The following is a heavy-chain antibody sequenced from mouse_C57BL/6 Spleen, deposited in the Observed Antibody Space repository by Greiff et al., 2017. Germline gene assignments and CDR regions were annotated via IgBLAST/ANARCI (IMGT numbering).Heavy chain of an antibody. V-gene: IGHV5-17*01. J-gene: IGHJ4*01. CDR2: ISSGSSTI. D-gene: IGHD2-4*01. Sequence: EVKLQESGGGLVKPGGSLKLSCAASGFTFSDYGMHWVRQAPEKGLEWVAYISSGSSTIYYADTVKGRFTISRDNAKNTLFLQMTSLRSEDTAMYYCARPSYYDYGGAMDYWGQGTSVTVSS. CDR1: GFTFSDYG. CDR3: ARPSYYDYGGAMDY.